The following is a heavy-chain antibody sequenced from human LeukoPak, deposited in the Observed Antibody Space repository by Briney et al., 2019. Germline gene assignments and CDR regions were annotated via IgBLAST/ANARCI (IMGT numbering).Heavy chain of an antibody. CDR2: IYSGGST. D-gene: IGHD3-9*01. J-gene: IGHJ4*02. CDR3: ARLILTGYYFDY. CDR1: GGSISSYY. V-gene: IGHV3-66*04. Sequence: ETLSLTCTVSGGSISSYYMSWVRQAPGKGLEWVSVIYSGGSTYYADSVKGRFTISRDNSKNTLYLQMNSLRAEDTAVYYCARLILTGYYFDYWGQGTLVTVSS.